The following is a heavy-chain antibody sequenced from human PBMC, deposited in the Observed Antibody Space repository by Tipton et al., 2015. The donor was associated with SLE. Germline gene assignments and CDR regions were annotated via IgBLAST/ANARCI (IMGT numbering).Heavy chain of an antibody. J-gene: IGHJ4*02. V-gene: IGHV4-39*07. D-gene: IGHD3-10*01. CDR1: GASLSTDTYL. CDR2: VYYTGST. CDR3: ARGPLPYGSGSYFDD. Sequence: TLSLTCTVSGASLSTDTYLWGWIRQPPGKGLEWIGDVYYTGSTYYNPSLRSRVTISLDRSKNQFSLRLSSVTAADTAVYYCARGPLPYGSGSYFDDWGQGTLVTVSS.